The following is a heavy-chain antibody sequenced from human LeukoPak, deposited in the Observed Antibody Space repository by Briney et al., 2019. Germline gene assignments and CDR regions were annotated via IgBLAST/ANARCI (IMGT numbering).Heavy chain of an antibody. CDR1: GYTFTNQD. CDR2: MNPTSGNT. D-gene: IGHD2-2*01. CDR3: ARGRSSNTWYVDI. V-gene: IGHV1-8*01. Sequence: ASVKVSCKASGYTFTNQDINWVRQATGQGLEWMGWMNPTSGNTGSAQKFQGRLTMTRDTSVSTAYMELSSLRSEDTAVYYCARGRSSNTWYVDIWGQGTLVTVSS. J-gene: IGHJ4*02.